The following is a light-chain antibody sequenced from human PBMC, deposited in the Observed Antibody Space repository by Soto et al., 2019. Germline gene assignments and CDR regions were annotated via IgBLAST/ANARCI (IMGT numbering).Light chain of an antibody. J-gene: IGLJ2*01. V-gene: IGLV2-23*02. CDR3: CSYAGTSAYVA. CDR1: TSDVGSSNL. CDR2: EVT. Sequence: QSALTQPASVSGSPGQSITITCTGTTSDVGSSNLVSWYQQHPGKAPELMIYEVTKRPSGVSNRFSGTKSGNTASLTISGLQAEDEADHHCCSYAGTSAYVAFGGGTKVTVL.